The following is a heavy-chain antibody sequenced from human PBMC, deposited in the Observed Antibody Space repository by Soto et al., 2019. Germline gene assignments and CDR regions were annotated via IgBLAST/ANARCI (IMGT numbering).Heavy chain of an antibody. J-gene: IGHJ6*02. V-gene: IGHV1-18*04. CDR3: ARDGVGATYYYYGMDV. D-gene: IGHD1-26*01. Sequence: ASVKVSCKASGYTFTSYGISWVRQAPGQGLEWMGWISAYNGNTNYAQKLQGRVTMATDTSTSTAYIELRSLRSADTAVYYCARDGVGATYYYYGMDVWGQGTTVTVSS. CDR2: ISAYNGNT. CDR1: GYTFTSYG.